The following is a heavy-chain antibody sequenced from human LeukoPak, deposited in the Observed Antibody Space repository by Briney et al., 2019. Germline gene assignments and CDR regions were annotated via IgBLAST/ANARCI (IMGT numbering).Heavy chain of an antibody. J-gene: IGHJ4*02. D-gene: IGHD3-16*01. CDR3: ARDPIMITFGGDWYFDY. CDR1: GYTFTGYY. CDR2: INPNTGGT. Sequence: ASVKVSCKASGYTFTGYYVHWVRQAPGQGLEWMGWINPNTGGTNYAQKFQGRVTMTRDMSTSTVYMELSSLRSEDTAVYYCARDPIMITFGGDWYFDYWGQGTLVTVSS. V-gene: IGHV1-2*02.